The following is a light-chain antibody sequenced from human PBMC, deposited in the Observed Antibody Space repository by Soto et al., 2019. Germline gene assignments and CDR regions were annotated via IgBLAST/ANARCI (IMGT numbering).Light chain of an antibody. J-gene: IGKJ2*01. CDR3: HQYNNWPYT. V-gene: IGKV3-15*01. Sequence: EIVMTQSPATLSVSPGERATLSCRASQSVSSNLGWYQQKSGQAPRLLIYGASTRATGIPARFSGSGSGTEFTLTISSLQSEDFAVYYCHQYNNWPYTFGQGTKLEIK. CDR2: GAS. CDR1: QSVSSN.